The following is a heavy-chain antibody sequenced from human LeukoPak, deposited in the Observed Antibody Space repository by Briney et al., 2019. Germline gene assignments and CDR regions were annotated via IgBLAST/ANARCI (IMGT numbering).Heavy chain of an antibody. V-gene: IGHV3-43*02. CDR2: ITANGDST. Sequence: GGSLRLSCAASGFSFAYYAMHWVRQAPGKGLEWVSLITANGDSTYYADSVKGRFTISRDNSKNSLSLQMNSLRTEDTALYYCAKDIEAGTAGFSFNYWGQGTLVAVSS. J-gene: IGHJ4*02. CDR1: GFSFAYYA. D-gene: IGHD2-21*02. CDR3: AKDIEAGTAGFSFNY.